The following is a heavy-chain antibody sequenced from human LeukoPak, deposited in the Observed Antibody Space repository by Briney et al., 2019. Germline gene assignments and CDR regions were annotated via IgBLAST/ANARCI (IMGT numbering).Heavy chain of an antibody. J-gene: IGHJ5*02. Sequence: SETLSLTCAVYGGSFSGYYWSWIRQPPGKGLEWIGEINHSGSTNYNPSLKSRVTISVDTSKNQFSLKLSSVTAADTAVYYCARLRFLEWLLDYNWFDPWGQGTLVTVSS. CDR2: INHSGST. V-gene: IGHV4-34*01. CDR3: ARLRFLEWLLDYNWFDP. D-gene: IGHD3-3*01. CDR1: GGSFSGYY.